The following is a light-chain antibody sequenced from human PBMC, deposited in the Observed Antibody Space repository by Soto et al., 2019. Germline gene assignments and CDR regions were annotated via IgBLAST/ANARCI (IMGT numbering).Light chain of an antibody. V-gene: IGKV3-15*01. CDR2: GAS. Sequence: EIVLTQSPGTLSLSPGERATLSCRASQSVSSTFLAWYQQKPGQAPRLLIYGASTRATGIPARFSGSGSGTEFTLTISSLQSEDFAVYYCQQYDYWPLFGQGTKLEIK. J-gene: IGKJ2*01. CDR3: QQYDYWPL. CDR1: QSVSST.